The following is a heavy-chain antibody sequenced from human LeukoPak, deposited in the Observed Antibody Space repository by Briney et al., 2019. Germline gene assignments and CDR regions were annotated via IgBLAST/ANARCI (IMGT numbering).Heavy chain of an antibody. D-gene: IGHD4-17*01. CDR1: GFTFSSHW. J-gene: IGHJ4*02. CDR3: ARSGGNYGDYALY. Sequence: GGSLRLSCAASGFTFSSHWMHWVRQAPGKGLLWVSRINSDGSSTGYADSVKGRFTISRDNAKNTLYLQMNSVRAEDTAVYYCARSGGNYGDYALYWGQGALVTVSS. CDR2: INSDGSST. V-gene: IGHV3-74*01.